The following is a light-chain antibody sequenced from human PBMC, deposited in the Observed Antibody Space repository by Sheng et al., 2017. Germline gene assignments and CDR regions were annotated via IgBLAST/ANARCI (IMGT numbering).Light chain of an antibody. V-gene: IGKV1-39*01. Sequence: DIQMTQSPSSLSASIGDTITITCRASQDVGKFLAWYQQKPGKVPNVLIFAASNLQSGVPSRFSGSGSGTDFTLTIGSLQPEDSATYFCQQTYTFPYTFGQGTKLDMK. J-gene: IGKJ2*01. CDR3: QQTYTFPYT. CDR1: QDVGKF. CDR2: AAS.